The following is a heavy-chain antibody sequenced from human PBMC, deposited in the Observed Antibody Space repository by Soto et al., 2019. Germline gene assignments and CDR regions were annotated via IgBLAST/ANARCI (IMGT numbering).Heavy chain of an antibody. CDR3: ARDPDYSTANWFDP. V-gene: IGHV4-4*02. D-gene: IGHD6-13*01. CDR2: IYHSGST. CDR1: GGSISSSNW. J-gene: IGHJ5*02. Sequence: SETLSLTCAVSGGSISSSNWWSWVRQPPGKGLEWIGEIYHSGSTNYNPSLKSRVTISVDKSKNQFSLKLSSVTAAGTAVYYCARDPDYSTANWFDPWGQGTLVTVSS.